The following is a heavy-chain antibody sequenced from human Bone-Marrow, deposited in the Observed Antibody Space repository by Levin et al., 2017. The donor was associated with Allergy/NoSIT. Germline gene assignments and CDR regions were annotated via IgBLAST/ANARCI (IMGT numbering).Heavy chain of an antibody. CDR3: ASLDYDYVWGSYRN. CDR1: GFTFSSYS. V-gene: IGHV3-21*01. CDR2: ISSSSSYI. D-gene: IGHD3-16*02. Sequence: GGSLRLSCAASGFTFSSYSMNWVRQAPGKGLEWVSSISSSSSYIYYADSEKGRFTISRDNAKNSLYLQMNSLRAEDTAVYYCASLDYDYVWGSYRNWGQGTLVTVSS. J-gene: IGHJ4*02.